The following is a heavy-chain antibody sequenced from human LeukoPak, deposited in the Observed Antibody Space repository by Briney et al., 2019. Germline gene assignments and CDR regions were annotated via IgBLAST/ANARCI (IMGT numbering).Heavy chain of an antibody. CDR3: ARGLRYFDWPTWFDP. J-gene: IGHJ5*02. V-gene: IGHV4-34*01. D-gene: IGHD3-9*01. CDR2: INHSGST. Sequence: PSETLSLTCAVYGGSFSGYYWSWVRQPPGKGLEWVGEINHSGSTNYNPSLKSRVTISVDPSKNQFSLKLSSVTAADTAVYYCARGLRYFDWPTWFDPWGQGTLVTVSP. CDR1: GGSFSGYY.